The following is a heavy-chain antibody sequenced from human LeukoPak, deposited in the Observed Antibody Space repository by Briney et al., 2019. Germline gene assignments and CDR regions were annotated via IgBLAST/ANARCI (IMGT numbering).Heavy chain of an antibody. CDR3: ARVHYYDSSGYYFDY. Sequence: ASVKVSCKASGCTFTGYYMHWVRQAPGQGLEWMGWINPNSGGTNYAQKFQGRVTMTRDTSISTAYMELSRLRSDDTAVYYCARVHYYDSSGYYFDYWGQGTLVTVSS. J-gene: IGHJ4*02. CDR1: GCTFTGYY. D-gene: IGHD3-22*01. V-gene: IGHV1-2*02. CDR2: INPNSGGT.